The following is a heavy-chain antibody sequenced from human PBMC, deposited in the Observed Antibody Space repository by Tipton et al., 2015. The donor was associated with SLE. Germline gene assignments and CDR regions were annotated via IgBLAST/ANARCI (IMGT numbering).Heavy chain of an antibody. Sequence: TLSLTCTVSGGSISSINNYWGWIRQPPGKGLEWIGSIYYSGSTYYNPSLKSRVTISVDTSKNQFSLNLSSVTAADTAVYYCARSVGTWGSQYFDLWGRGTLVTVSS. D-gene: IGHD7-27*01. CDR2: IYYSGST. CDR1: GGSISSINNY. V-gene: IGHV4-39*07. J-gene: IGHJ2*01. CDR3: ARSVGTWGSQYFDL.